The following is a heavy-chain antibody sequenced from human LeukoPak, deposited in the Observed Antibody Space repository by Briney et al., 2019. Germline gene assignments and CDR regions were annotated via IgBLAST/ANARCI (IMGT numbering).Heavy chain of an antibody. Sequence: SETLFLTCAVSGYSISSGYYWGWIRQPPGKGLEWIGSIYHSGSTYYNPSLKSRVTISVDTSKNQFSLKLSSVTAADTAVYYCAYCSSTSCYIDWYFDLWGRGTLVTVSS. CDR2: IYHSGST. V-gene: IGHV4-38-2*01. D-gene: IGHD2-2*02. CDR1: GYSISSGYY. CDR3: AYCSSTSCYIDWYFDL. J-gene: IGHJ2*01.